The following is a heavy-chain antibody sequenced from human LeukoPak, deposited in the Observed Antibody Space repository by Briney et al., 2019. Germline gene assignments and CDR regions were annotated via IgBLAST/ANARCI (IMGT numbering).Heavy chain of an antibody. CDR2: ISSSSSYI. CDR1: GFTFSSYS. J-gene: IGHJ4*02. CDR3: ARGDGSGSPYFDY. Sequence: PGGSLRLSCAASGFTFSSYSMNWVRQAPGKGLEWVSSISSSSSYIYYADSVKGRFTISRENAKNSLYLQMYSLRAGDTAVYYCARGDGSGSPYFDYWGQGTLVTVSS. V-gene: IGHV3-21*01. D-gene: IGHD3-10*01.